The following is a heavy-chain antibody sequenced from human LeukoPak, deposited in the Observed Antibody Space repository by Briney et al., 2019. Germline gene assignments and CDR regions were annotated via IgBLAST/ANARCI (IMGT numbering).Heavy chain of an antibody. Sequence: SETLSLTCTVSGGSLTSYYWSWIRQPPGKGLQWIGYIYYSGSVNYNPSLKSRVTISVDASKNQFSLNLSSVTAADTAVYYCARLGSYFDYWGQGTQVTVSS. J-gene: IGHJ4*02. V-gene: IGHV4-59*08. CDR3: ARLGSYFDY. CDR2: IYYSGSV. CDR1: GGSLTSYY.